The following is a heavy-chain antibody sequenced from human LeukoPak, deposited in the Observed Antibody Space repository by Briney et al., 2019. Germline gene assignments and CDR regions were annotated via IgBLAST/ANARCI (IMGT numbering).Heavy chain of an antibody. J-gene: IGHJ3*02. Sequence: GGSLRLSCAASGFIFSSYGMHWVRQTPGKGLEWVAFIMYDGSNKYYADSVKGRFTISRDNSKNTLYLQMNSLRAEDTAVYYCARGGSYLSAFDIWGQGTMVTVSS. CDR1: GFIFSSYG. V-gene: IGHV3-30*02. CDR3: ARGGSYLSAFDI. D-gene: IGHD1-26*01. CDR2: IMYDGSNK.